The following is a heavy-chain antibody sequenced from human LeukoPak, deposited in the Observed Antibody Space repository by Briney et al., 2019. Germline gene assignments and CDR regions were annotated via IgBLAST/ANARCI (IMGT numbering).Heavy chain of an antibody. CDR3: ASSLLYYYDSSPRTFYRSSTFDY. Sequence: SETLSLTCAVYGGSFSVYYWSWIRQPPGKGLEWIGEINHSGSTNYNPSLKSRVTISVDTSKNQFSLKLSSVTAADTAVYYCASSLLYYYDSSPRTFYRSSTFDYWGRGTLVTVSS. D-gene: IGHD3-22*01. J-gene: IGHJ4*02. V-gene: IGHV4-34*01. CDR1: GGSFSVYY. CDR2: INHSGST.